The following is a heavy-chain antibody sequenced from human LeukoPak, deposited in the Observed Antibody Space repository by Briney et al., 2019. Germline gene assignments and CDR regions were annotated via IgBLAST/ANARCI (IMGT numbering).Heavy chain of an antibody. CDR3: AREVGWLHPEGSFDF. CDR2: IYYSGST. V-gene: IGHV4-39*07. Sequence: SETLSLTCTVSGGSISSSSYYWGWIRQPPGKGLEWIGSIYYSGSTYYNPSLKSRVTISVDTSKNQFSLKLSSVTAADTAVYFCAREVGWLHPEGSFDFWGQGTMVTVSS. D-gene: IGHD5-12*01. CDR1: GGSISSSSYY. J-gene: IGHJ3*01.